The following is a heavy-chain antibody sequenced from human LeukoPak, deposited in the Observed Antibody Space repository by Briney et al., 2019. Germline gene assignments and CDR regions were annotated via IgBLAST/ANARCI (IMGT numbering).Heavy chain of an antibody. J-gene: IGHJ4*02. CDR1: GLTFSSYG. CDR2: ISHEGSNK. D-gene: IGHD6-19*01. CDR3: ARTREQWQVLDY. V-gene: IGHV3-30*03. Sequence: GGSLRLSCAASGLTFSSYGMHWVRQAPGKGLEWVAVISHEGSNKYYADSVKGRFTISRDNSKNMVYLQMNSLRAEDTAVYYCARTREQWQVLDYWGQGTLVTVSS.